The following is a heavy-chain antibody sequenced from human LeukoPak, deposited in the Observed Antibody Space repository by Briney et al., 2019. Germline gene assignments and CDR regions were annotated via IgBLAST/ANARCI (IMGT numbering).Heavy chain of an antibody. V-gene: IGHV4-59*08. CDR3: ARRYCSGGSCYSCCDY. J-gene: IGHJ4*02. CDR2: TYHSGST. CDR1: GGSISGYY. Sequence: SSETLSLTCTVSGGSISGYYWSRIRQPPGKGLEWIGYTYHSGSTNYNPSLKSRVTMSVDTSKNQFSLKLSSVTAADTAVYYCARRYCSGGSCYSCCDYWGQGTLVTVSS. D-gene: IGHD2-15*01.